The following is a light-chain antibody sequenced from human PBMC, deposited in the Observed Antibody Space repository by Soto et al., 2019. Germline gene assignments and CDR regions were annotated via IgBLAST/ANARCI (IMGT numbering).Light chain of an antibody. V-gene: IGKV3-20*01. Sequence: EVVLTQSPGTLSLSPGERVTLSCRPSQSINSNYLAWYQQKPGQAPRLLIYGASRRATGIPDRFSGSGSGTDFTLTISRLEPEESAVYYCQQYGSSPSFGGGTKVEIK. J-gene: IGKJ4*01. CDR3: QQYGSSPS. CDR1: QSINSNY. CDR2: GAS.